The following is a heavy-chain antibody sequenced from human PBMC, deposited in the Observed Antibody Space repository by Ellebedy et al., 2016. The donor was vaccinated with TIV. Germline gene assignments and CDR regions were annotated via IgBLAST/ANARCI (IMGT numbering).Heavy chain of an antibody. CDR2: ISSSSSYI. CDR3: AREGDGYNRQSDY. CDR1: GFTFSSYG. Sequence: GESLKISCAASGFTFSSYGMHWVRQAPGKGLEWVSSISSSSSYIYYADSVKGRFTISRDNSKNTLYLQMNSLRAEDTAVYYCAREGDGYNRQSDYWGQGTLVTVSS. V-gene: IGHV3-21*01. J-gene: IGHJ4*02. D-gene: IGHD5-24*01.